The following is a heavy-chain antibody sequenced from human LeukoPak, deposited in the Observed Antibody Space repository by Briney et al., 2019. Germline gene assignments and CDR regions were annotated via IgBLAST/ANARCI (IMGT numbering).Heavy chain of an antibody. CDR2: IKQDGSEK. D-gene: IGHD3-10*01. CDR3: ATDLIHYYASGAKT. J-gene: IGHJ5*02. V-gene: IGHV3-7*01. Sequence: GGSLRLSCAASGFTFSSYWMSWVRQAPGKGLEWVANIKQDGSEKYYVDSVKGRFTISRDNAKNSLFRQMNSLRAEDTAVYYCATDLIHYYASGAKTWGQGTLVTVSS. CDR1: GFTFSSYW.